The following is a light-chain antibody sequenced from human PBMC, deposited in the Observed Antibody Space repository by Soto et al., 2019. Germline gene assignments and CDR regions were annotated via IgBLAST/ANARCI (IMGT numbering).Light chain of an antibody. CDR3: QQYSASPKWT. CDR2: GAS. V-gene: IGKV3-20*01. J-gene: IGKJ1*01. Sequence: DIVLTQSPGTLSLSPGERATLSCRASQSVSSSYLAWYQQKPGQAPRLLIYGASSRATGIPDRFSGSGSGTDFTLTISGLEPEDFALYYCQQYSASPKWTFGQGTKVDIK. CDR1: QSVSSSY.